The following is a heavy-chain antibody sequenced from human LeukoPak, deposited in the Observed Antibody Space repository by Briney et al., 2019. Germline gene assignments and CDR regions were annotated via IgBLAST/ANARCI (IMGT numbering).Heavy chain of an antibody. Sequence: SETLSLTCAVYGGSFSGYYWSWIRQPPGKGLEGIGEINHSGSTNYNPSPKSRVAISVDTSKNQFSLKLSSVTAADTAVYYCARGLLRTYSSSWYSLGGWFDPWGQGTLVTVSS. CDR2: INHSGST. J-gene: IGHJ5*02. D-gene: IGHD6-13*01. CDR1: GGSFSGYY. CDR3: ARGLLRTYSSSWYSLGGWFDP. V-gene: IGHV4-34*01.